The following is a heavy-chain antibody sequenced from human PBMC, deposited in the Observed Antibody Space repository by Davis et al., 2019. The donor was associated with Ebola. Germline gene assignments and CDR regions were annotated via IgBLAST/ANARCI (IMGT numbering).Heavy chain of an antibody. CDR2: IIPIFGTA. V-gene: IGHV1-69*05. CDR3: ARAHRGYGGNPVYFDY. J-gene: IGHJ4*02. CDR1: GYTFTSYG. Sequence: AASVKVSCKASGYTFTSYGISWVRQAPGQGLEWMGGIIPIFGTANYAQKFQGRVTMTRDTSTSTVYMELSSLRSEDTAVYYCARAHRGYGGNPVYFDYWGQGTLVTVSS. D-gene: IGHD4-23*01.